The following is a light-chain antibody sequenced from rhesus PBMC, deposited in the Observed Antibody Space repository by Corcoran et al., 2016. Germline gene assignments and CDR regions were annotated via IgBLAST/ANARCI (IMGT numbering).Light chain of an antibody. CDR1: QDISKS. V-gene: IGKV1-33*02. CDR3: QQGYSTPFA. J-gene: IGKJ3*01. Sequence: DIQMSQSPSSLSASVGDKVTITCRASQDISKSLAWYQQKPGKVPNLLIYDASNLESGVPTRFSGSRSGTAFTLPISSLQPEDFATYYCQQGYSTPFAFGPGTKLDIK. CDR2: DAS.